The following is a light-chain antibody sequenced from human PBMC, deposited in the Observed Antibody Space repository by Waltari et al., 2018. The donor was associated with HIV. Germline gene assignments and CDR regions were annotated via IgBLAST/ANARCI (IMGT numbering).Light chain of an antibody. CDR2: GNN. J-gene: IGLJ2*01. V-gene: IGLV1-47*01. Sequence: SVLTQPPSASGTPGQRIGISCFGSSSTIESNYVYWYQQLPGTAPNLLIYGNNQRPSGVPDRFSGSKSGTSASLAISGLRSEDEADYYCARWDDSLRGVVFGGGAKLTVL. CDR3: ARWDDSLRGVV. CDR1: SSTIESNY.